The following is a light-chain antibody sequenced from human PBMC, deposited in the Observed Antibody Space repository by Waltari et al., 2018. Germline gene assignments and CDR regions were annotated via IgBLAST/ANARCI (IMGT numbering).Light chain of an antibody. CDR1: SANIGDNS. Sequence: QSVLTQPPSVSAAPGQRVTISCSGGSANIGDNSVSWYRQFPGTAPKHLIYENTERPSGIPGRFSGSKSGTSATLDITGLQAGDEADYYCGTWDSSLSGAVFGGGTHLTVL. CDR3: GTWDSSLSGAV. J-gene: IGLJ7*01. CDR2: ENT. V-gene: IGLV1-51*02.